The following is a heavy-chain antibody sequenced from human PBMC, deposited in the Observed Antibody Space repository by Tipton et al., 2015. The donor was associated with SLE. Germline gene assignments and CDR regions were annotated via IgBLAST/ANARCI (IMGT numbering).Heavy chain of an antibody. CDR3: ARDSAVNFWYFDL. CDR1: GASISTHY. V-gene: IGHV4-59*11. Sequence: TLSLTCTVSGASISTHYWSWIRQPPGKGLEWIGYISYTGNTKFNPSRQSRVTMSVATSKNQFSLRLTSVTAADTAMYYCARDSAVNFWYFDLWGRGTLVTVSS. J-gene: IGHJ2*01. CDR2: ISYTGNT.